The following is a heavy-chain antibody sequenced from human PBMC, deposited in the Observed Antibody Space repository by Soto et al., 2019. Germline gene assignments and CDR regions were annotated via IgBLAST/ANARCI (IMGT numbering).Heavy chain of an antibody. Sequence: PSETPSLTCILCGESMNSCSDYGALNRQPPGKGLEWIGSIYYSGRTYYNPSFKSRVTISIDTSKNQFSLKLSSVTATDTAVYYFARQRTTVVTQAYFDHWGQGALVTVS. CDR3: ARQRTTVVTQAYFDH. J-gene: IGHJ4*02. V-gene: IGHV4-39*01. CDR1: GESMNSCSDY. D-gene: IGHD2-21*02. CDR2: IYYSGRT.